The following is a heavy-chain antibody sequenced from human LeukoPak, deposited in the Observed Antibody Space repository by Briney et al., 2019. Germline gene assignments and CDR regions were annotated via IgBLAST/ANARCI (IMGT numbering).Heavy chain of an antibody. CDR2: ISGSGGST. J-gene: IGHJ5*01. V-gene: IGHV3-23*01. CDR3: AKESTVTPGNVNWFDS. CDR1: GFTFTSYA. D-gene: IGHD4-17*01. Sequence: GGSLRLSCAASGFTFTSYAMSWVRQAPGKGLEWVSAISGSGGSTYYADSVKGRFTISSDNSKNTLYLQMNSLRAEDTAVYYCAKESTVTPGNVNWFDSWGQGTLVTVSS.